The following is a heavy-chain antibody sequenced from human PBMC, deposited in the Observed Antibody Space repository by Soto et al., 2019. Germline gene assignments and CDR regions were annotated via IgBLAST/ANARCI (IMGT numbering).Heavy chain of an antibody. Sequence: GGSLRLSCAASGFTLSDYYMSWIRQAPGKGLEWVSYISSSGTSIYYADSVKGRFTISRDNAKNSLYLQMNSLRVEDTAVYYCAGNSAAGSHYFDYWGQGSLVTVSS. D-gene: IGHD6-13*01. CDR3: AGNSAAGSHYFDY. J-gene: IGHJ4*02. CDR2: ISSSGTSI. CDR1: GFTLSDYY. V-gene: IGHV3-11*01.